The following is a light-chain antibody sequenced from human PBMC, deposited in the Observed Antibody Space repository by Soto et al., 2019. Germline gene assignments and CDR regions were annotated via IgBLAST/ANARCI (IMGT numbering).Light chain of an antibody. V-gene: IGLV2-14*01. CDR1: SSDIGGYYY. J-gene: IGLJ1*01. Sequence: QSALTQPASVSGSPGQSITISCTGTSSDIGGYYYVSWYQHHPGKAPKLMIYQVTNRPSGVSARFSGSKSGNTASLTISGLQAEDEADYYCTSYSSTSTFYAFGPGTKLTVL. CDR2: QVT. CDR3: TSYSSTSTFYA.